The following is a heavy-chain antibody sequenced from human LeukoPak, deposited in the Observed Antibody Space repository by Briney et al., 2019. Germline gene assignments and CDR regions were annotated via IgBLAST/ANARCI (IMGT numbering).Heavy chain of an antibody. Sequence: SDTLSLTCTVSGGSISSYYWSWIRHPPGKGLEWIGYIYYSGRTNYNPSLQSRVTMSVDTSKNQFSLKMSSVTAAETAVYYCARGGVGPAAPLLYGGQGSLVTVSS. J-gene: IGHJ4*02. D-gene: IGHD2-2*01. CDR2: IYYSGRT. CDR1: GGSISSYY. V-gene: IGHV4-59*07. CDR3: ARGGVGPAAPLLY.